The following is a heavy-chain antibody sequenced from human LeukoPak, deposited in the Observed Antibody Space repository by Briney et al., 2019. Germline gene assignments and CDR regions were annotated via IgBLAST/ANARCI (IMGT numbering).Heavy chain of an antibody. V-gene: IGHV1-69*05. CDR1: GGTFSSYA. CDR2: IIPMFGTA. CDR3: ARDLGMRGYYYMDV. J-gene: IGHJ6*03. Sequence: SVKVSCKASGGTFSSYAISWVRQAPGQGLEWMGGIIPMFGTAHYAQKFQGRVTITTDESTSTAYMELSSLRSKDTAVYYCARDLGMRGYYYMDVWGKGTTVTVSS.